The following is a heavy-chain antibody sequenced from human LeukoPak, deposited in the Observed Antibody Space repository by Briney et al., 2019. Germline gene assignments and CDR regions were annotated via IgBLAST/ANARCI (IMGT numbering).Heavy chain of an antibody. Sequence: PGGSLRLSCAACGFTFSDHFMDWVRQAPGKGLEWVGRSRHKGNNYATQYAASVKDRFTISRNDSKNSLHLQMNSLKTEDTAVYFCVAMLRGVGHWGQGTLVTVSS. V-gene: IGHV3-72*01. CDR2: SRHKGNNYAT. CDR3: VAMLRGVGH. J-gene: IGHJ4*02. D-gene: IGHD3-10*01. CDR1: GFTFSDHF.